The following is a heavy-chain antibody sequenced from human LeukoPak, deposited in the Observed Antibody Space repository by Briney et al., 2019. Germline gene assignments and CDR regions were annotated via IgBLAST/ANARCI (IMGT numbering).Heavy chain of an antibody. CDR3: ARTYCTGGSCYGFDD. CDR1: GYTFTSND. V-gene: IGHV1-8*01. D-gene: IGHD2-15*01. CDR2: MNPNTGNT. Sequence: ASVKVSCKASGYTFTSNDINWVRRATGQGLEWMGWMNPNTGNTGYAQKFQGRVSITRNTAISTAYVELSSLTSEDTAVYYCARTYCTGGSCYGFDDWGQGTLVTVSA. J-gene: IGHJ4*02.